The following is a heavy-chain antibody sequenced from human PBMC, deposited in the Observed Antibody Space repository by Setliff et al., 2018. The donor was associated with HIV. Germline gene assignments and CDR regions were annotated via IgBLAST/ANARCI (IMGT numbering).Heavy chain of an antibody. CDR3: ARGRYYYDSSGYYYYFDY. CDR1: GGSISSGDYY. Sequence: SETLSLTCTVSGGSISSGDYYWSWIRQPPGKGLEWIGYIYYSGSTYYNPSLKSRVTISVDTSKNQFSLKLSSVTAADTAVSYCARGRYYYDSSGYYYYFDYWGQGTLVTVSS. CDR2: IYYSGST. J-gene: IGHJ4*02. V-gene: IGHV4-30-4*08. D-gene: IGHD3-22*01.